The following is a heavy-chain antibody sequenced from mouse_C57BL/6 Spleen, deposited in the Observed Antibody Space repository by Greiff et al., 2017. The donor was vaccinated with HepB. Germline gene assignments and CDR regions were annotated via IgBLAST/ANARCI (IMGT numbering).Heavy chain of an antibody. CDR1: GFTFSSYT. Sequence: EVKLMESGGGLVKPGGSLKLSCAASGFTFSSYTMSWVRQTPEKRLEWVATISGGGGNTYYPDSVKGRFTISRDNAKNTLYLQMSSLRSEDTALYYCARDLDSSGYSWFAYWGQGTLVTVSA. CDR3: ARDLDSSGYSWFAY. V-gene: IGHV5-9*01. J-gene: IGHJ3*01. CDR2: ISGGGGNT. D-gene: IGHD3-2*02.